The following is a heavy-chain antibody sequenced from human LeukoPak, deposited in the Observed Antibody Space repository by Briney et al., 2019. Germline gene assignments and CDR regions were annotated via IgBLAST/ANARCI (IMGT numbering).Heavy chain of an antibody. Sequence: ASVKVSCKASGYTFTSYGISWVRQAPGQRLEWMGWISAYNGNTNYAQKLQGRVTMTTDTSTSTAYMELRSLRSDDTAVYYCARDRNGGWYYYDSSGYYSDYWGQGTLVTVSS. D-gene: IGHD3-22*01. J-gene: IGHJ4*02. CDR3: ARDRNGGWYYYDSSGYYSDY. CDR1: GYTFTSYG. V-gene: IGHV1-18*01. CDR2: ISAYNGNT.